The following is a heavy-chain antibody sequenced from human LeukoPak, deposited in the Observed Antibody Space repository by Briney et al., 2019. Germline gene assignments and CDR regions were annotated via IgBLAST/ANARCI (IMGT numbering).Heavy chain of an antibody. Sequence: ASVKVSCKASGYTFTGYYMHWVRQAPGQGLEWMGWINPNSGGTNYAQKFQGRVTMTRDTSISTAYTELSRLRSDDTAVYYCARVPVVVTATTKTPYYYYYYMDVWGKGTTVTVSS. J-gene: IGHJ6*03. D-gene: IGHD2-21*02. CDR1: GYTFTGYY. CDR2: INPNSGGT. V-gene: IGHV1-2*02. CDR3: ARVPVVVTATTKTPYYYYYYMDV.